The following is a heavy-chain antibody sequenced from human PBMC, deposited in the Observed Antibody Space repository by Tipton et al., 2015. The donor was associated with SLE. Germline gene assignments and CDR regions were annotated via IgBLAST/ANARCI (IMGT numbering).Heavy chain of an antibody. CDR2: IYYSGSN. CDR1: GGSISSHY. D-gene: IGHD1-14*01. J-gene: IGHJ3*02. Sequence: TLSLTCTVSGGSISSHYWSWIRQPPGNGLEWIGYIYYSGSNNYNPSLKSRVTISVDTSKNQFSLKLSSVTAADTAVYYCSRKGMTNRNYAFDIWGQGTMVTVAS. CDR3: SRKGMTNRNYAFDI. V-gene: IGHV4-59*11.